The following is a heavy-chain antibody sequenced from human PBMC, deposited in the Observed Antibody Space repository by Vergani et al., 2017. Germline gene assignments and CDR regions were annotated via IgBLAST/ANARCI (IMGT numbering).Heavy chain of an antibody. CDR1: DYKFNDYA. CDR2: INTESENP. Sequence: QVQLVQSGSELRKPGASVKISCRGSDYKFNDYAIHWVRQAPGQGLEWMGWINTESENPTYAQGFTGRFVFSLDTSVRTAYLQINNLKPEDTAVYVCTRDGYTSTCYRSSFGYWGQGSLVTVSS. CDR3: TRDGYTSTCYRSSFGY. D-gene: IGHD6-13*01. J-gene: IGHJ4*02. V-gene: IGHV7-4-1*02.